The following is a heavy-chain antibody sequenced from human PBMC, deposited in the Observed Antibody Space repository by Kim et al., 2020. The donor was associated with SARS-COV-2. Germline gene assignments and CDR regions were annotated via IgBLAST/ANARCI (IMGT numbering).Heavy chain of an antibody. CDR3: AKDRRYSSSWYRTVGYYGMDV. CDR1: GFTFSSYA. CDR2: IWYDGSNK. V-gene: IGHV3-33*06. J-gene: IGHJ6*02. Sequence: GGSLRLSCAASGFTFSSYAMHWVRQAPGKGLEWVAVIWYDGSNKYYADSVKGRFTISRDNSKNTLYLQMNSLRAEDTAVYYCAKDRRYSSSWYRTVGYYGMDVWGQGTTVTVSS. D-gene: IGHD6-13*01.